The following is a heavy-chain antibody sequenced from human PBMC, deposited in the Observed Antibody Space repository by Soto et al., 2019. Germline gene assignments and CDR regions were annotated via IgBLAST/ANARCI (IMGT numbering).Heavy chain of an antibody. CDR3: AKDKPEWELLSPLGM. D-gene: IGHD1-26*01. V-gene: IGHV3-23*01. CDR1: GFTFSSYA. Sequence: PGGSLRLSCAASGFTFSSYAMSWVRQAPGKGLEWVSAISGSGGSTYYADSVKGRFTISRDSSKNALYLQMNSPRAEDTAVYYCAKDKPEWELLSPLGMWGQGTLVTVSS. J-gene: IGHJ4*02. CDR2: ISGSGGST.